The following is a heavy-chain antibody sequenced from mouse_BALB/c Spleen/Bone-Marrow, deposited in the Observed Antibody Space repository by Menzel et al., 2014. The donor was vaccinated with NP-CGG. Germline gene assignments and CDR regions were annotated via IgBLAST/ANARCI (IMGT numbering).Heavy chain of an antibody. D-gene: IGHD2-14*01. V-gene: IGHV1-15*01. J-gene: IGHJ2*01. Sequence: LVESGAELVRPGASVTLSCKASGYTFTDYEMHWVKQTPVHGLEWIGAIDPETTGTACNQKFKGKATLIADKSSSTAYMELRSLTSEDSAVYYCTRREAYYRYDGDFDYWGQGTTHTVSS. CDR1: GYTFTDYE. CDR2: IDPETTGT. CDR3: TRREAYYRYDGDFDY.